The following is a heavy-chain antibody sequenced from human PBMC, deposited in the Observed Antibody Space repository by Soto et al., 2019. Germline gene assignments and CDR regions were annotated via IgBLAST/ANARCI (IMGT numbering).Heavy chain of an antibody. CDR1: GFTFSSYG. J-gene: IGHJ4*02. Sequence: QVQLVESGGGVVQPGRSLRLSCAASGFTFSSYGMHWVRQAPGKGLEWVAVISYDGSNKYYADSVKGRFTISRDNSKNTLYLQMNSLRAEDTAVYYCAKDVKKLDLKKPLFWGQGTLVTVSS. CDR2: ISYDGSNK. CDR3: AKDVKKLDLKKPLF. D-gene: IGHD3-3*02. V-gene: IGHV3-30*18.